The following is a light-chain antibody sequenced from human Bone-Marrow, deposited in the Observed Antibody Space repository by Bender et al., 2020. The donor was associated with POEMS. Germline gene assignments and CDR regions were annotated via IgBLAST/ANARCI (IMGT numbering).Light chain of an antibody. V-gene: IGLV4-60*03. CDR3: QTWGTGILADVV. CDR2: LEGDGSY. Sequence: QPVLTQSSSASASLGSSVKLTCTLSSGHSSNIIAWHQQQPGKAPRYLMKLEGDGSYNKGSGVPDPFSGSSSGAARYLTISTLQSEDEADYYCQTWGTGILADVVFGGGTKLTVL. J-gene: IGLJ3*02. CDR1: SGHSSNI.